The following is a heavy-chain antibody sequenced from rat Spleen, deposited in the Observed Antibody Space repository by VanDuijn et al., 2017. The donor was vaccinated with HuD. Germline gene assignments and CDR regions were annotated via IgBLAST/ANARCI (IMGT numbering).Heavy chain of an antibody. CDR2: ISSGGGYT. CDR3: ERDPSTTVALDY. V-gene: IGHV5S13*01. Sequence: EVQLVESGGGVVQPGRSLKLSCAASGFTYSDFVMAWVRQDPTKGLEWVASISSGGGYTYYRDSVRGRFTISRDDAKNTLYLQMDSLRSEDTATYYCERDPSTTVALDYWGQGVMVTVSS. CDR1: GFTYSDFV. J-gene: IGHJ2*01. D-gene: IGHD1-1*01.